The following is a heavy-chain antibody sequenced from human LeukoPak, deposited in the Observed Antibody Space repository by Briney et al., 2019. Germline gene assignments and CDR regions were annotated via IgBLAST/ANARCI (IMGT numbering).Heavy chain of an antibody. Sequence: ASVKVSCKASGYTFTGYYLHWVRQAPGHGLEWLGWTNPDSGNTKYSQKFQGRVTLTRDTSISTAYMEVSRLGSDDTAVYYCARVGHYDSSVYADDVFDFWGQGTMVTVSS. D-gene: IGHD3-22*01. CDR2: TNPDSGNT. J-gene: IGHJ3*01. CDR1: GYTFTGYY. V-gene: IGHV1-2*02. CDR3: ARVGHYDSSVYADDVFDF.